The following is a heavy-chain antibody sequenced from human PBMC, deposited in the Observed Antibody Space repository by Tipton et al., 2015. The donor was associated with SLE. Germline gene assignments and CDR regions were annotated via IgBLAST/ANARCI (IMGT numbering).Heavy chain of an antibody. CDR1: GYTFSGYY. CDR3: ARNLGGDGY. CDR2: IIPSSGDT. D-gene: IGHD3-10*01. J-gene: IGHJ4*02. Sequence: QLVQSGAEVRKPGASVKVSCKASGYTFSGYYIHWVRQAPGQGLEWMGYIIPSSGDTKYAQKFQGRVAMTRDTSITTAYMDLNSLRFDDTAIYYCARNLGGDGYWGQGTLVTVSS. V-gene: IGHV1-2*02.